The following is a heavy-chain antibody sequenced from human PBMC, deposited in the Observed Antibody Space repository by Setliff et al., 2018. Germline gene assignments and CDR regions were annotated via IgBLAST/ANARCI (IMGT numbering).Heavy chain of an antibody. CDR2: IHAGSSNT. Sequence: ASVKVSCKASGYIFKSYGISWVRQAPGQGLEWMGWIHAGSSNTLYSQRFQDRITISRDTSATTVHMELSSLRSDDTAVYYCARMSTSGPHYDYWGQGTLVTVSS. CDR3: ARMSTSGPHYDY. CDR1: GYIFKSYG. J-gene: IGHJ4*02. D-gene: IGHD2-8*02. V-gene: IGHV1-3*01.